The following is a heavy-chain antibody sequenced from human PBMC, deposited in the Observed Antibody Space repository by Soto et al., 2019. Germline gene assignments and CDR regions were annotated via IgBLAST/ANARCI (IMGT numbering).Heavy chain of an antibody. CDR3: ARDRTYDSSGHYPQGYYGMDV. D-gene: IGHD3-22*01. CDR2: IIPIFGTA. J-gene: IGHJ6*02. V-gene: IGHV1-69*01. CDR1: GGTFSSYA. Sequence: QAQLVQSGAEVKKPGSSVKVSCKASGGTFSSYAISWVRQAPGQGLEWMGGIIPIFGTANYAQKFQGRVTITADESTSTAYMELSSLRSEDTAVYYCARDRTYDSSGHYPQGYYGMDVWGQGTTVTVSS.